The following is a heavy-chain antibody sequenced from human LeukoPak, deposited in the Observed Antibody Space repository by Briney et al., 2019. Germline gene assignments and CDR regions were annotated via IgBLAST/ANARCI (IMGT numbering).Heavy chain of an antibody. CDR3: ARVKWFGELLYDY. CDR2: INAGNGNT. V-gene: IGHV1-3*03. Sequence: ASVKVSCKASGYTFTSSAMSWVRQAPGQRLEWMGWINAGNGNTKYSQEFQGRVTMTRDMSTSTVYMELSSLRSEDTAVYYCARVKWFGELLYDYWGQGTLVTVSS. J-gene: IGHJ4*02. D-gene: IGHD3-10*01. CDR1: GYTFTSSA.